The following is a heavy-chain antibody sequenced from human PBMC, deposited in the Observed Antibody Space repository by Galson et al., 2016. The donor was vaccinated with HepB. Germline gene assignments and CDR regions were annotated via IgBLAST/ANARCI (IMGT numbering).Heavy chain of an antibody. Sequence: SVKVSCKASGGTFSSYAIIWVRQAPGQGLEWMGGITPIFGTENYAQKFQGRVTISADESTSTAYMALSSLSSDDTAVYYCARDRRLRSGNDKTDYYYYAMDVWGPGTTVTVSS. CDR3: ARDRRLRSGNDKTDYYYYAMDV. V-gene: IGHV1-69*13. D-gene: IGHD5-12*01. CDR2: ITPIFGTE. J-gene: IGHJ6*02. CDR1: GGTFSSYA.